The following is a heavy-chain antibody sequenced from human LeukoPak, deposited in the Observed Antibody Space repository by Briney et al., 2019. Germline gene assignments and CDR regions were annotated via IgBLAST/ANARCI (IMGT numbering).Heavy chain of an antibody. J-gene: IGHJ4*02. V-gene: IGHV4-59*01. CDR3: ARDSTMVRGVMIV. Sequence: SETLSLTCTVSGRSISSYYCSWIRQPPGKGLEWIGYIYYSGSTNYNPSLKSRVTISVDTSKNQFSLKLSSVTAADTAVYYCARDSTMVRGVMIVWGQGTLVTVSS. D-gene: IGHD3-10*01. CDR1: GRSISSYY. CDR2: IYYSGST.